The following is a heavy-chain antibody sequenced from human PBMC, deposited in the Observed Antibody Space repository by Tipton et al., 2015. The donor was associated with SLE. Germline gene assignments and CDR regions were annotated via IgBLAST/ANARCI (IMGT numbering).Heavy chain of an antibody. D-gene: IGHD1-26*01. V-gene: IGHV4-39*01. J-gene: IGHJ2*01. Sequence: TLSLTCTVSGGSIISSSHYWGWIRQPPGKGLEYIGSIYYSGSPYYNPSLKSRVTISPDTSKNQFSLKLSSVTAADTAVYYCARRGVGATYWYFDLWGRGTLVTVSS. CDR2: IYYSGSP. CDR3: ARRGVGATYWYFDL. CDR1: GGSIISSSHY.